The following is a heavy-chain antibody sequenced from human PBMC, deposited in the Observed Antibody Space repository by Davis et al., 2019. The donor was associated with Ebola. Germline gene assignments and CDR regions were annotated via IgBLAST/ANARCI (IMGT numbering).Heavy chain of an antibody. CDR1: GFTFSIYT. V-gene: IGHV3-21*01. J-gene: IGHJ6*02. Sequence: GGSLRLSCAASGFTFSIYTMNWVRQAPGEGLEWVSSISSSGSYIYYADSVKGRFTISRDNAKNSLYLQMNSLRAEDTAVYYCARDPLGYCSGGSCPPFLTKCGMDVWGQGTTVTVSS. D-gene: IGHD2-15*01. CDR3: ARDPLGYCSGGSCPPFLTKCGMDV. CDR2: ISSSGSYI.